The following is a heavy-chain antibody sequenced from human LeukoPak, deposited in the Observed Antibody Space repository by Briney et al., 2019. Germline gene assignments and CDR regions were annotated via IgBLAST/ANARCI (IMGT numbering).Heavy chain of an antibody. CDR3: ARVDYDFWSGYQYYFDY. D-gene: IGHD3-3*01. CDR2: ISDNSRSL. CDR1: GFIFSSYN. Sequence: GGSLRLSCAASGFIFSSYNMNWVRQAPGKGLEWVSSISDNSRSLYYADSVKGRFTISRDNAKNSLYLQMNSLRAEDTAVYYCARVDYDFWSGYQYYFDYWGQGTLVTVSS. V-gene: IGHV3-21*01. J-gene: IGHJ4*02.